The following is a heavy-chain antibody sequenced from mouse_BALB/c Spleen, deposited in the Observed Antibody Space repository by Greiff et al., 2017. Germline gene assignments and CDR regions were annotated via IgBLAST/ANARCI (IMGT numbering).Heavy chain of an antibody. Sequence: EVQLKESGPSLVKPSQTLSLTCSVSGDSFTSGYWNWIRKFPGNKLEYMGYISYSGSTYYNPSLKSRISITRDTSKNQYYLQLNSVTTEDTATYYCARWRGNYERYFDVWGAGTTVTVSS. CDR1: GDSFTSGY. J-gene: IGHJ1*01. D-gene: IGHD2-1*01. CDR2: ISYSGST. CDR3: ARWRGNYERYFDV. V-gene: IGHV3-8*02.